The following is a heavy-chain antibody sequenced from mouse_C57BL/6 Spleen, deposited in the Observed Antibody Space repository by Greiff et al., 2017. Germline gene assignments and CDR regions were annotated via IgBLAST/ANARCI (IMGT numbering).Heavy chain of an antibody. V-gene: IGHV5-9*01. Sequence: EVKVEESGGGLVKPGGSLKLSCAASGFTFSSYTMSWVRQTPEKRLEWVATISGGGGNTYYPDSVKGRFTISRDNAKNTLYLQMSSLRSEDTALYYCARHYDYDVFDYWGQGTTLTVSS. D-gene: IGHD2-4*01. CDR3: ARHYDYDVFDY. J-gene: IGHJ2*01. CDR2: ISGGGGNT. CDR1: GFTFSSYT.